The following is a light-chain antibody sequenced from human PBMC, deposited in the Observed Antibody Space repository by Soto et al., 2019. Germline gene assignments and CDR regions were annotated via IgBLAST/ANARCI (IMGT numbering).Light chain of an antibody. Sequence: DMRMTESPSGGCASVGDRVTITCRASQDISSWLAWYQQKPGKAPKLLIYAAYNLQGGVPSRFSGNGSGTDFPLTTRSLQLQALQTYYCPQPISFPPTSGQGTRLEIK. CDR1: QDISSW. V-gene: IGKV1D-12*01. J-gene: IGKJ5*01. CDR2: AAY. CDR3: PQPISFPPT.